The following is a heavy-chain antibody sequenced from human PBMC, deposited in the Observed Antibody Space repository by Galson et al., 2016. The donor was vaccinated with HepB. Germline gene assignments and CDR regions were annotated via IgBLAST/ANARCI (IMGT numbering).Heavy chain of an antibody. CDR1: GGSISSSSYY. V-gene: IGHV4-61*05. D-gene: IGHD6-19*01. CDR3: ARARYSSGLYNWFDP. CDR2: IYYSGST. Sequence: LSLTCDVSGGSISSSSYYWGWIRQPPGKGLEWIGYIYYSGSTNYNPSLKSRVTISVDTSKNQFSLKLSSVTAADTAVYYCARARYSSGLYNWFDPWGQGTLVTVSS. J-gene: IGHJ5*02.